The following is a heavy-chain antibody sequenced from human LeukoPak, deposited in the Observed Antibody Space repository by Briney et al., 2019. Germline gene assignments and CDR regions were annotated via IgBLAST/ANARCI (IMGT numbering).Heavy chain of an antibody. Sequence: GGSLRLSCAASGFTFSNAWMSWVRQAPGKGLEWVGRIKIKTDGGTIEYGASVKGRFTISRDDSKNTLYLQMNTLETEDTGVYYCTRISGSSSGPFDYWGQGSLVTVSS. J-gene: IGHJ4*02. CDR2: IKIKTDGGTI. D-gene: IGHD1-26*01. V-gene: IGHV3-15*01. CDR3: TRISGSSSGPFDY. CDR1: GFTFSNAW.